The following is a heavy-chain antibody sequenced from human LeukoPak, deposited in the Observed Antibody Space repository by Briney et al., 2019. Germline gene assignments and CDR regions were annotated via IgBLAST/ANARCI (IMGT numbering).Heavy chain of an antibody. V-gene: IGHV1-8*01. CDR1: GYTFTSYD. CDR2: MNPNSGNT. Sequence: ASVKVSCKASGYTFTSYDINWVRQATGQGLEWMGWMNPNSGNTGYAQKFQGRVTMTRNTSISTAYMELSSLRSEDTAVYYCARSSVYYYDSSGYSFDWFDPWGQGTPVTVSS. J-gene: IGHJ5*02. CDR3: ARSSVYYYDSSGYSFDWFDP. D-gene: IGHD3-22*01.